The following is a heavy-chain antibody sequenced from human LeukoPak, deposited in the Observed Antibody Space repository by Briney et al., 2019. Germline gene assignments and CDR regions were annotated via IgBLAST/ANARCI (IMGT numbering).Heavy chain of an antibody. D-gene: IGHD3-10*01. V-gene: IGHV3-30*04. Sequence: GGSLRLSCAASGFTFSSYAMHWVRQAPGKGLEWVAVISYDGSNKYYADSVKGRFTISRDNSKNTMYLKMNSLIAEDRAVYYFAKDEDAYGGYYFEYWGQGTLVTVSS. CDR3: AKDEDAYGGYYFEY. CDR2: ISYDGSNK. J-gene: IGHJ4*02. CDR1: GFTFSSYA.